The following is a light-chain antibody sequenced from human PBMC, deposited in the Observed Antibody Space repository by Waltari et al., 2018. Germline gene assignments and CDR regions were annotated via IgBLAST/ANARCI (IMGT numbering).Light chain of an antibody. J-gene: IGKJ1*01. CDR2: AAS. CDR1: QSISTS. Sequence: DIQMTQSPSSLSASVGDRVTITCRASQSISTSLNGYQQKPGKAPKLLIFAASSLHSGVPSRFSGGGSGTDFTLTITSLQPEDFATYYCQQSFSTPGTFGRGTKVEIK. CDR3: QQSFSTPGT. V-gene: IGKV1-39*01.